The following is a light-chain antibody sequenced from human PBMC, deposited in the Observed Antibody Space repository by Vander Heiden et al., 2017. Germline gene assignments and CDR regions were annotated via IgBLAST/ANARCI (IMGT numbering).Light chain of an antibody. CDR1: QTVLFRLNNKSY. Sequence: DIVPTQYPDSLAVSLGERATNNCTSSQTVLFRLNNKSYLAWYQQKPGQPPKLLFSWASIREFGVPDRFRGSGSGTEFTLTISSLQAEDVAVYYCQQYLAAPFTFGPGSRLEIK. V-gene: IGKV4-1*01. CDR2: WAS. J-gene: IGKJ2*01. CDR3: QQYLAAPFT.